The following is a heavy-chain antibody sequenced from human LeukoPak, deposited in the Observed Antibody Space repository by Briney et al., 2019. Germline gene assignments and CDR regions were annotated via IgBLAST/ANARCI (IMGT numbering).Heavy chain of an antibody. CDR2: IYHSGST. CDR3: ARWSSSSLTNLFDP. CDR1: GYSTSSGYY. J-gene: IGHJ5*02. V-gene: IGHV4-38-2*02. D-gene: IGHD6-6*01. Sequence: SETLSLTCTVSGYSTSSGYYWGWIRQPPGKGLEWIGSIYHSGSTYYNPSLKSRVTISVDTSKNQFSLKLSSVTAADTAVYYCARWSSSSLTNLFDPWGEGTLVTVSS.